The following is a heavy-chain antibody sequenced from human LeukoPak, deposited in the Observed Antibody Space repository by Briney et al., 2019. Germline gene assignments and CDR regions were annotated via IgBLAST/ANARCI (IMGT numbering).Heavy chain of an antibody. CDR3: ASRHCTTGVCHFDD. V-gene: IGHV3-21*01. Sequence: GGSLRLSCAASGFTFSSYSMNWVRQAPGKGLEWVSSISSRSSAIYYADSVKGRFTISRDNAENSLYLQINSLRVEDTAVYYSASRHCTTGVCHFDDWGQGTLVIVSS. D-gene: IGHD2-8*01. J-gene: IGHJ4*02. CDR1: GFTFSSYS. CDR2: ISSRSSAI.